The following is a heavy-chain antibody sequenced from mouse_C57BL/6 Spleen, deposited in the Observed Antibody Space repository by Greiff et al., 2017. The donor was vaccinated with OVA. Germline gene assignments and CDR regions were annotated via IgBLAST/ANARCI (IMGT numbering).Heavy chain of an antibody. D-gene: IGHD1-1*01. V-gene: IGHV1-80*01. CDR2: IYPGDGDT. J-gene: IGHJ1*03. Sequence: QVQLQQSGAELVKPGASVKISCKASGYAFSSYWMNWVKQRPGQGLEWIGQIYPGDGDTNYNGKFKGKATLTADKSSSTAYMQLSSLTSEDSAVYFCARSKFITTVVATEDCDVWGTGTTVTVSS. CDR1: GYAFSSYW. CDR3: ARSKFITTVVATEDCDV.